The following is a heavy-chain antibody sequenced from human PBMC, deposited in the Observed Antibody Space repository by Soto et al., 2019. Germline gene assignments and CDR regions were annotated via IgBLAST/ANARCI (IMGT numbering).Heavy chain of an antibody. CDR3: ARSHGSGSDFDY. D-gene: IGHD3-10*01. V-gene: IGHV4-31*03. J-gene: IGHJ4*02. CDR2: IYYSGST. Sequence: SETLSLTCTVSGGSISSGGYYWSWIRQHPGKGLEWIGYIYYSGSTYYNPSPKSRVTISVDTSKNQLSLKLSSVTAAGTAVYYCARSHGSGSDFDYWGQGTLVTVSS. CDR1: GGSISSGGYY.